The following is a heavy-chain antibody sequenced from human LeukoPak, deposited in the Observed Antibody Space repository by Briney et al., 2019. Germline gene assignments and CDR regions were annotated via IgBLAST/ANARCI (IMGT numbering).Heavy chain of an antibody. V-gene: IGHV3-9*01. Sequence: PGRSLRLSCAAAGFTFDDYGMRSVRHAPGKGLEWVSGISWNSGSITYADSVKGRFTISRDNAKNSLYLQMNRLRAEHTALYYCARAPGFFSSTSPFDYWGQGTVVSVSS. CDR1: GFTFDDYG. CDR2: ISWNSGSI. D-gene: IGHD2-2*01. J-gene: IGHJ4*02. CDR3: ARAPGFFSSTSPFDY.